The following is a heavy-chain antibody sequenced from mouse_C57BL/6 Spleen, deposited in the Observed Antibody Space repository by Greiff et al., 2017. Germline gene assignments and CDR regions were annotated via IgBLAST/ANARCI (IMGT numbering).Heavy chain of an antibody. J-gene: IGHJ4*01. D-gene: IGHD3-2*02. CDR3: ARRTAQATNAMDY. CDR1: GYTFTSYG. CDR2: IYPRSGHT. V-gene: IGHV1-81*01. Sequence: QVQLQQSGAELARPGASVKLSCKASGYTFTSYGISWVKQRTGQGLEWIGEIYPRSGHTYSNEKFQGKATLPADKSSSTAYMELRSLTSEDSAVYFCARRTAQATNAMDYWGQGTSVTVSS.